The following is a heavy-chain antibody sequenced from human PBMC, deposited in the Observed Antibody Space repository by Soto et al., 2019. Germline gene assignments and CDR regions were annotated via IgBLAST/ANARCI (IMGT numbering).Heavy chain of an antibody. D-gene: IGHD6-13*01. CDR1: GYTFTSYG. V-gene: IGHV1-18*01. CDR3: ARGRVCVGHYCSSSWPYDDY. Sequence: ASVKVSCKASGYTFTSYGISWVRQAPGQGLEWMGWISAYNGNTNYAQKLQGRVTMTTDTSTSTAYMELRSLRSDDTAVYYCARGRVCVGHYCSSSWPYDDYRGQGTLVTVSS. J-gene: IGHJ4*02. CDR2: ISAYNGNT.